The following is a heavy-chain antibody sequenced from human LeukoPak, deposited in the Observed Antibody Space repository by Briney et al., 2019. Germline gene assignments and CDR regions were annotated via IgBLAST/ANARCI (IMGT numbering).Heavy chain of an antibody. CDR3: ARDHHSGSYLGWFDP. CDR2: IRYDGSNK. J-gene: IGHJ5*02. D-gene: IGHD1-26*01. Sequence: PGGSLRLSCAASGFSFSSYGMYWVRQAPGKGLEWVAFIRYDGSNKYYADSVKGRFTISRDNSKNTLYLQMNSLRVEDTAVYYCARDHHSGSYLGWFDPWGQGTLVTVSS. V-gene: IGHV3-30*02. CDR1: GFSFSSYG.